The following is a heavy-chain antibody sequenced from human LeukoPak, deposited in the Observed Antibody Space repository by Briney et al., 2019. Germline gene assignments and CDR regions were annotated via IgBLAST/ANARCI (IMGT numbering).Heavy chain of an antibody. Sequence: GGSLRLSCAASGFTFSSYWMHWVRQARGKGLVWVSRVHSDGSSTSYADSVKGRFTISRDNAKNTLYLQMNSLRAEDTAVYYCARRCSVGVCSLDYWGQGTLVTVSS. CDR3: ARRCSVGVCSLDY. J-gene: IGHJ4*02. CDR2: VHSDGSST. V-gene: IGHV3-74*01. CDR1: GFTFSSYW. D-gene: IGHD2-15*01.